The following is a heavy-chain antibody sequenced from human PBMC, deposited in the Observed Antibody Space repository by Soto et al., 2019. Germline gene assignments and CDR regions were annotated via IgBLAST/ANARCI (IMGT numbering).Heavy chain of an antibody. V-gene: IGHV1-18*01. Sequence: QVHLVQSGAEVKKPGASVKVSCKASGYTFTRYGISWAPQAPGQVLEWMGWISADNGNTNHAQKHQGRVTMTTDTTTRTASMEPMSLGSDDTAVYYWAGDLPPVDSWGQGTLFTVAS. CDR1: GYTFTRYG. CDR2: ISADNGNT. CDR3: AGDLPPVDS. J-gene: IGHJ4*02.